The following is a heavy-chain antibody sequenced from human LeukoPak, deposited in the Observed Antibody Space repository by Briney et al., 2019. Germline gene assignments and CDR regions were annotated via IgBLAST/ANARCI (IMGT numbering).Heavy chain of an antibody. Sequence: GGSLRLSCAGSGFTFSNYAMSWVRQAPGKGLEWVSVISGNGDTTYYADSVKGRFTISRDNSKNTLYLQMNSLRAKDTAIYSCGKDYRGSGYFFDVWGQGTMVAVSS. D-gene: IGHD3-3*01. J-gene: IGHJ3*01. CDR1: GFTFSNYA. V-gene: IGHV3-23*01. CDR2: ISGNGDTT. CDR3: GKDYRGSGYFFDV.